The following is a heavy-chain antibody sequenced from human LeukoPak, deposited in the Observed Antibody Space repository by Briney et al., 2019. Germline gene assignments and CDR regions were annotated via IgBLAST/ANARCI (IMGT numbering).Heavy chain of an antibody. CDR3: ARDRAVVPAANWFDP. CDR2: MFYSGST. J-gene: IGHJ5*02. D-gene: IGHD2-2*01. CDR1: GGSISSGGYY. V-gene: IGHV4-31*03. Sequence: SETLSLTCTVSGGSISSGGYYWSWIRQLPGKGLEWIGYMFYSGSTYYNPSLKSRVTISVDTSKNQFSLKLSSVTAADTAVYYCARDRAVVPAANWFDPWGQGTLVTVSS.